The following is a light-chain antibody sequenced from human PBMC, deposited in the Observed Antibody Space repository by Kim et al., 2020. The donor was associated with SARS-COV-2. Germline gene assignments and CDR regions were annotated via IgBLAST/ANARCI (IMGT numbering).Light chain of an antibody. V-gene: IGLV4-69*01. Sequence: SVQLTCPLSSGHSSYAIAWHQQQPEKGPRYLMKLNSDGSHSKGDGIPDRFSGSSSGAERYLTISSLQSEDEADYYCQTWGTGIWVFGGGTQLTVL. CDR1: SGHSSYA. CDR2: LNSDGSH. J-gene: IGLJ3*02. CDR3: QTWGTGIWV.